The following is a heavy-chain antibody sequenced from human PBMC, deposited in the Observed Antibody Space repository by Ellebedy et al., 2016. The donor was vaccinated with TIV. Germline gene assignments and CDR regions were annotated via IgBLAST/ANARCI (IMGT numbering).Heavy chain of an antibody. CDR1: HSSFGVYY. CDR3: ARAGGADY. Sequence: LRLSXASHHSSFGVYYWSWIRQSPGKGLEWIGEISQRGSTNYNPSLRSRVSLSIDPSKKQFSLKLRSVTAADTAVYYCARAGGADYWGQGTLVTVSS. J-gene: IGHJ4*02. V-gene: IGHV4-34*01. D-gene: IGHD3-10*01. CDR2: ISQRGST.